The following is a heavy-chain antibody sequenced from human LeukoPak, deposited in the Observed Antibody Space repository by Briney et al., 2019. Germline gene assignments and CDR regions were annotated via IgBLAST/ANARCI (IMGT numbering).Heavy chain of an antibody. CDR3: ARDPGFGGYYFDY. D-gene: IGHD3-10*01. Sequence: SETLSLTCTVSGGSISSSSYYWGWIRQPPGKGLEWIGSIYYSGSTYYNPSLKSRVTISVDTSKNQFSLKLSSVTAADTAVYYCARDPGFGGYYFDYWGQGTLVTVSS. V-gene: IGHV4-39*07. CDR1: GGSISSSSYY. CDR2: IYYSGST. J-gene: IGHJ4*02.